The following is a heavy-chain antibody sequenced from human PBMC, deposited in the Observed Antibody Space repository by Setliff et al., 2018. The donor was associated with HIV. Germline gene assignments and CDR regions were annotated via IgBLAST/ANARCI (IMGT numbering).Heavy chain of an antibody. J-gene: IGHJ4*02. CDR2: INTDGSNT. D-gene: IGHD2-2*03. Sequence: PGGSLRLSCAASGFTFSSSWMHWVRQALGKGLVWVSRINTDGSNTNYADSVKGRFTISRDNTKNTLYLQMYSLRAEDTALYYCAKDRVGYCSSISCPGGFDYWGQGTLVTVSS. V-gene: IGHV3-74*01. CDR1: GFTFSSSW. CDR3: AKDRVGYCSSISCPGGFDY.